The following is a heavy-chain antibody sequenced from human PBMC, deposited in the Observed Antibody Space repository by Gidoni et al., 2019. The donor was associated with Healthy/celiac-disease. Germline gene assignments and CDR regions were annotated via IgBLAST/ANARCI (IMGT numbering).Heavy chain of an antibody. D-gene: IGHD6-13*01. CDR1: GGSFRGYY. J-gene: IGHJ4*02. Sequence: QVQLQQWGAGPLKSSETLSPTCAVYGGSFRGYYWSWIRQPPGQGLEWIGEITHSGSTNYNPTLKSRVTISVDTSKNQFSLKLSSVTAADTAVYYCARGAAAGPTGSDNWGQGTLVTVSS. CDR3: ARGAAAGPTGSDN. CDR2: ITHSGST. V-gene: IGHV4-34*01.